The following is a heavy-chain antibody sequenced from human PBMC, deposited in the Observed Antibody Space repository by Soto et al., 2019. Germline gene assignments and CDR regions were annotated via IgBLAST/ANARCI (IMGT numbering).Heavy chain of an antibody. CDR3: AKRRGAGGHFDY. D-gene: IGHD2-15*01. CDR1: GCTFSSYA. CDR2: VSIGGST. J-gene: IGHJ4*02. V-gene: IGHV3-23*01. Sequence: HPXGSLLLACSASGCTFSSYAMGWVRQGPGKGLEWVAVVSIGGSTHYADSVRGRFTISRDNSKNKLSLQMNSLTAEDTAVYFCAKRRGAGGHFDYWGQGALVTVSS.